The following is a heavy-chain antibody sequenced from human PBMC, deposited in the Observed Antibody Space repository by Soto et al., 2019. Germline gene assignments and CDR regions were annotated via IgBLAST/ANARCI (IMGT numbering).Heavy chain of an antibody. D-gene: IGHD1-1*01. Sequence: SETLSLTCAVNGGSLRGYYWNWIRQPPGQGLEWIGEVHHTKGALYNPALRSRVTVSADLFNSKIFLEVHSLGAADTAVYYCARAGSWNLDSWGQGTPVTVSS. J-gene: IGHJ4*02. CDR3: ARAGSWNLDS. V-gene: IGHV4-34*01. CDR2: VHHTKGA. CDR1: GGSLRGYY.